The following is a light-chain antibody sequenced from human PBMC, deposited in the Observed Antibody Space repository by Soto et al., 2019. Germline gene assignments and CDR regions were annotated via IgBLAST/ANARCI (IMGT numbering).Light chain of an antibody. Sequence: QSVLTQPASMSGSPGQSITISCTGTSSDVGSYNLVSWYQQFPDKAPKLIIYDGSERPSGVSDRFSGSKSGNTASLTISGLQAVDEADYYCCSFADFTYVFGTGTKVTVL. CDR1: SSDVGSYNL. J-gene: IGLJ1*01. CDR3: CSFADFTYV. V-gene: IGLV2-23*01. CDR2: DGS.